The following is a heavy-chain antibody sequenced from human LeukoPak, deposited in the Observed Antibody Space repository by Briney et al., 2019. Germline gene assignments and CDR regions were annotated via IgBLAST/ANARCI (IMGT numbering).Heavy chain of an antibody. J-gene: IGHJ6*03. Sequence: PSETLSLTCTVSGGSVSSGASYWSWIRQHPGKGLEWIGYIYYSGTTYYNPSLKSRVTISVDTSKNQFSLKLSSVTAADTAVYYCARDRYDSPYYYMDVWGKGTMVTVSS. D-gene: IGHD3-3*01. V-gene: IGHV4-31*03. CDR2: IYYSGTT. CDR3: ARDRYDSPYYYMDV. CDR1: GGSVSSGASY.